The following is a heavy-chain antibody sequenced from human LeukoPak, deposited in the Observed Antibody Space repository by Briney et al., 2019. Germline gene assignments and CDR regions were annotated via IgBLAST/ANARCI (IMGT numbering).Heavy chain of an antibody. CDR3: ARGGYGDYAAFDI. D-gene: IGHD4-17*01. CDR1: GGSISSYY. CDR2: IYYSGST. J-gene: IGHJ3*02. Sequence: SETLSLTCTVSGGSISSYYWSWIRQPPGKGLEWTGYIYYSGSTNYNPSLKSRVTISVDTSKNQFSLKLSSVTAADTAVYYCARGGYGDYAAFDIWGQGTMVTVSS. V-gene: IGHV4-59*01.